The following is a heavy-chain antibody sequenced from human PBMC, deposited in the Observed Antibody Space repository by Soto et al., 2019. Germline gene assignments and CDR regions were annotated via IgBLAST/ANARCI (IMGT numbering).Heavy chain of an antibody. Sequence: SETLSLTCAVYGGSFSGYYWSWIRQPPGKGLEWIGEINHSGSTNYNPSLKSRVTISVDTSKNQFSLKLSSVTAADTAVYYCARGRATAYYYYCYVIDVWGQGTTVTVSS. D-gene: IGHD6-25*01. J-gene: IGHJ6*02. CDR1: GGSFSGYY. CDR3: ARGRATAYYYYCYVIDV. V-gene: IGHV4-34*01. CDR2: INHSGST.